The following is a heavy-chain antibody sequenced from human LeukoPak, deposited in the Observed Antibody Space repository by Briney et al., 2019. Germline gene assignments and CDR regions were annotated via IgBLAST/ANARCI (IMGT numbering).Heavy chain of an antibody. J-gene: IGHJ3*02. CDR2: IYHSGST. CDR1: GGSISSSSYY. V-gene: IGHV4-39*07. D-gene: IGHD6-19*01. CDR3: ARGGASGQWLVCDAFDI. Sequence: SETLSLTCTVSGGSISSSSYYWGWIRQPPGKGLEWIGSIYHSGSTYYNPSLKSRVTISVDTSKNQFSLKLSSVTAADTAVYYCARGGASGQWLVCDAFDIWGQGTMVTVSS.